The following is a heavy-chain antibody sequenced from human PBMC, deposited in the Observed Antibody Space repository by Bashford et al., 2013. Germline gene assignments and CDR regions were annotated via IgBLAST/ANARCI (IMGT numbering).Heavy chain of an antibody. V-gene: IGHV1-24*01. CDR1: GYTFTSYD. J-gene: IGHJ3*02. CDR2: FDPEDGET. CDR3: ARVRRAYDI. Sequence: ASVKVSCKASGYTFTSYDINWVRQAPGKGLEWMGGFDPEDGETIYAQKFQGRVTMTEDTSTDTAYMELSSLRSEDTAVYYCARVRRAYDIWAEGTNGHRLL.